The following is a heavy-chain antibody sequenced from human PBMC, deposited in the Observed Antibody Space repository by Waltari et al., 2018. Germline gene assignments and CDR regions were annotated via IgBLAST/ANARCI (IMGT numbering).Heavy chain of an antibody. J-gene: IGHJ5*02. CDR1: GGSISSRSYY. V-gene: IGHV4-39*01. CDR3: ARRFSGFGDEAWFDP. D-gene: IGHD3-10*01. CDR2: IYYSGST. Sequence: QLQLQASGPGLVKPSETLSLTCTVSGGSISSRSYYWGWIRQPQGKGLEWIGSIYYSGSTYYNPSLKSRVTISVDTSKNQFSLKLSSVTAADTAVYYCARRFSGFGDEAWFDPWGQGTLVTVSS.